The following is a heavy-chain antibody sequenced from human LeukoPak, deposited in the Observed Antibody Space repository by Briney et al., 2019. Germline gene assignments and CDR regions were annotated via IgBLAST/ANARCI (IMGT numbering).Heavy chain of an antibody. D-gene: IGHD3-10*01. J-gene: IGHJ5*02. Sequence: SETLSLTCAVYGGSFSGYYWSWIRQPPGKGLEWIGEINHSGSTNYNPSLKSRVTISVDTSKNQFSLKLSSLTAADTAVYYCARGLRTTMVRGIIITGRNWFDPWGQGTLVTVSS. CDR1: GGSFSGYY. CDR2: INHSGST. CDR3: ARGLRTTMVRGIIITGRNWFDP. V-gene: IGHV4-34*01.